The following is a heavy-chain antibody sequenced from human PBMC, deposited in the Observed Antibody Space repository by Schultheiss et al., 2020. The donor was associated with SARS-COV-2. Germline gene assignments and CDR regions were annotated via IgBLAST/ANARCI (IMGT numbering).Heavy chain of an antibody. CDR2: IRYDGSNK. CDR1: GFTFSSYG. Sequence: GGSLRLSCAASGFTFSSYGMHWVRQAPGKGLEWVAFIRYDGSNKYYADSVKGRFTISRDNAKNSLYLQMNSLRAEDTAVYYCASSVADYYDSSGYYWVFDYWGQGTLVTVSS. CDR3: ASSVADYYDSSGYYWVFDY. D-gene: IGHD3-22*01. V-gene: IGHV3-30*02. J-gene: IGHJ4*02.